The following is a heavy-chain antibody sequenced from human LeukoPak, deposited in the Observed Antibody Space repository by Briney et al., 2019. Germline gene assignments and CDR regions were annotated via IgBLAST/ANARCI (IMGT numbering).Heavy chain of an antibody. J-gene: IGHJ3*02. V-gene: IGHV1-18*01. CDR1: GYTFTSYG. CDR2: ISAYNGNT. CDR3: ASSTSDIVGGDDAFDI. D-gene: IGHD2-21*01. Sequence: AASVKVSCKASGYTFTSYGISWVRQAPGQGLEWMGWISAYNGNTNYAQKLQGRVTMTTDTSTSTAYMELRSLRSDDTAVYYCASSTSDIVGGDDAFDIWGQGTMVTVSS.